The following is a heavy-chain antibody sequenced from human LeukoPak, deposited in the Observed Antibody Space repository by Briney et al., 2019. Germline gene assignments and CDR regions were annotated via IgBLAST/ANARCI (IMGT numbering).Heavy chain of an antibody. V-gene: IGHV4-59*01. CDR3: ARDPANNWFDP. J-gene: IGHJ5*02. Sequence: SETLSLTCTVSGGSISNYYWSWIRQPPGKGLEWIAYIHYSGRTNYSPSLKSRVTISVDTPKNQFSLRLTSVTAADTAVYYCARDPANNWFDPWGQGTLVTVSS. CDR2: IHYSGRT. CDR1: GGSISNYY.